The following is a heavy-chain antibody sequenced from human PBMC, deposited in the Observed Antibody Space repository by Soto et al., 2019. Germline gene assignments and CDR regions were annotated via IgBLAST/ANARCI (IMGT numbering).Heavy chain of an antibody. V-gene: IGHV3-21*01. D-gene: IGHD1-26*01. CDR2: ISSSSSYI. CDR1: GFTFSSYS. J-gene: IGHJ4*02. CDR3: AILPSGINPSFDY. Sequence: EVQLVESGGGLVKPGGSLRLSCAASGFTFSSYSMNWVRQAPGKGLEWVSSISSSSSYIYYADSVKGRFTISRGNAKNSLYLQMNSLRAEDTAVYYCAILPSGINPSFDYWGQGTLVTVSS.